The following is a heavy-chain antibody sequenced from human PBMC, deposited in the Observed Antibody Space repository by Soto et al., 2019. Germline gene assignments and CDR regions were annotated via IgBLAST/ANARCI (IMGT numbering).Heavy chain of an antibody. J-gene: IGHJ6*02. CDR3: ATDLQQQLVRVVYYGMDV. V-gene: IGHV1-24*01. D-gene: IGHD6-13*01. CDR1: GYTLTELS. Sequence: ASVKVSCKVSGYTLTELSMHWVRQAPGKGLEWMGGFDPEDGETIYAQKFQGRVIMTEDTSTDTAYVELSSLRSEDTAVYYCATDLQQQLVRVVYYGMDVWGQGTMVTVSS. CDR2: FDPEDGET.